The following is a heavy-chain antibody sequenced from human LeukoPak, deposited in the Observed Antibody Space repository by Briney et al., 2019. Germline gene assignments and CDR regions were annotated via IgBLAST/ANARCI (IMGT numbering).Heavy chain of an antibody. V-gene: IGHV3-21*01. CDR2: ISSSSSYI. J-gene: IGHJ4*02. D-gene: IGHD3-10*01. CDR1: GFTFSTYR. CDR3: ARDSPYYYGSGHFDY. Sequence: GGPLRLSCAASGFTFSTYRMNWVRQAPGKGLEWVSSISSSSSYINYADSVKGRFTISRDNAKNSLYLQMNSLRAEDTAVYYCARDSPYYYGSGHFDYWGQGTLVTVSS.